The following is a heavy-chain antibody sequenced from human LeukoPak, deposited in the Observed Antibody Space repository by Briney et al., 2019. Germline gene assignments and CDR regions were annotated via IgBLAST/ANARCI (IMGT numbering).Heavy chain of an antibody. V-gene: IGHV3-64*01. CDR3: ARWERVMDV. CDR1: GFTFSSYD. D-gene: IGHD1-26*01. Sequence: PGGSLRLSCAASGFTFSSYDMHWVCQAPGKGLEYVSAISSNGGSTYYANSVKGRFTISRDNSKNTLYLQMGSLRPEDMVVYYCARWERVMDVWGTGTTVTVSS. CDR2: ISSNGGST. J-gene: IGHJ6*04.